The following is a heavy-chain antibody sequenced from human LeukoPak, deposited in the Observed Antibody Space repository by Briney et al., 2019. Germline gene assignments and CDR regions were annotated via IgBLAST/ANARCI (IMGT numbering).Heavy chain of an antibody. J-gene: IGHJ3*02. V-gene: IGHV1-2*06. Sequence: ASVKVSCKASGYTFTGYYMHWVRQAPGQGLEWVGRINPNSGGTNYAQNFQDRVTLTRDTSITTAYMELNRLISDDTAVYYCARRGSGYYDSREDFDIWGQGTMVTVSS. CDR2: INPNSGGT. CDR3: ARRGSGYYDSREDFDI. D-gene: IGHD3-22*01. CDR1: GYTFTGYY.